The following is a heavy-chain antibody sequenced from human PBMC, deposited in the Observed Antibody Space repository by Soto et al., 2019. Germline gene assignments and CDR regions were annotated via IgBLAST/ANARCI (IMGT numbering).Heavy chain of an antibody. V-gene: IGHV3-30*18. D-gene: IGHD2-15*01. CDR2: ISYDGSNK. Sequence: QVQLVESGGGVVQPGRSLRLCCAASGFTFSSYGMHWVRQAPGKGLEWVAVISYDGSNKYYADSVKGRFTISRDNSKNTLYLQMNSLRAEDTAVYYCAKDLGVVTIYYYYGMDVWGQGTTVTVSS. J-gene: IGHJ6*02. CDR3: AKDLGVVTIYYYYGMDV. CDR1: GFTFSSYG.